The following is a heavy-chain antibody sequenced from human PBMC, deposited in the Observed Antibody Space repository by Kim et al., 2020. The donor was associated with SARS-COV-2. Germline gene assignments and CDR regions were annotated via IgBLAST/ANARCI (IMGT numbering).Heavy chain of an antibody. V-gene: IGHV4-39*01. D-gene: IGHD2-2*01. CDR1: GGSISSSSYY. CDR2: IYYSGST. Sequence: SETLSLTCTVSGGSISSSSYYWGWIRQPPGKGLEWIGSIYYSGSTYYNPSLKIRVTISVYTSKNQFSLKLISVTAADTAVYYCARHSRIVVVPAAILAWGQGTLVTVSS. J-gene: IGHJ4*02. CDR3: ARHSRIVVVPAAILA.